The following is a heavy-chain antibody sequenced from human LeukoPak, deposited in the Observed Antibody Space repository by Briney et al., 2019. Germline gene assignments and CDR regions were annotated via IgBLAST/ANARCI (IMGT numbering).Heavy chain of an antibody. CDR3: ARQLVALRSAFDM. J-gene: IGHJ3*02. CDR2: IYYSGST. Sequence: SETLSLTCAVSGGSISSGGYYWGWIRQPPGKGLESIGSIYYSGSTYYNPSLKSRVTISVDTSKNQFSLKLSSVTAADTAVYYCARQLVALRSAFDMWGQGTMVIVSS. V-gene: IGHV4-39*01. D-gene: IGHD2-2*01. CDR1: GGSISSGGYY.